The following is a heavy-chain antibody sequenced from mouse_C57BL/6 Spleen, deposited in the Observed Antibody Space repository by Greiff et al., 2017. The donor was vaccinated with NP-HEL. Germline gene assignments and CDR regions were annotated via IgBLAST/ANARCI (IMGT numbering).Heavy chain of an antibody. Sequence: EVKLMESGGGLVKPGGSLKLSCAASGFTFSSYTMSWVRQTPEKRLEWVATISGGGGNTYYPDSVKGRFTISRDNAKNTLYLQMSSRRSEDTALYYCARQRLAPITTVVDYWYFDVWGTGTTVTVSS. D-gene: IGHD1-1*01. V-gene: IGHV5-9*01. CDR3: ARQRLAPITTVVDYWYFDV. CDR2: ISGGGGNT. J-gene: IGHJ1*03. CDR1: GFTFSSYT.